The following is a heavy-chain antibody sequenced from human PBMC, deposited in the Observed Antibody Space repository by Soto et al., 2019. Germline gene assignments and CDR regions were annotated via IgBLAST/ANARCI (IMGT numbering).Heavy chain of an antibody. Sequence: SETLSLSCTVSGGSISSGNYYWSWIRQPPGKGLEWIGFISYSGTTHYSASLRSRVSISVDTSKNQFSLDLSSVTAADTAVYYCATMGTPVTGLYYFDYWGQGTLVTVS. CDR1: GGSISSGNYY. CDR3: ATMGTPVTGLYYFDY. D-gene: IGHD4-17*01. V-gene: IGHV4-30-4*01. CDR2: ISYSGTT. J-gene: IGHJ4*02.